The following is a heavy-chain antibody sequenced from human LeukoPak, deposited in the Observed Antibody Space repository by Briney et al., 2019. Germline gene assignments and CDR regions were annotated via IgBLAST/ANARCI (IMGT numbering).Heavy chain of an antibody. CDR3: ASGYYGDCFDY. V-gene: IGHV3-74*01. CDR1: GFTFSSYW. Sequence: GGSLRLSCAASGFTFSSYWMHWVRQAPGKGLVWVSRINSDGSSTSYADSVKGRFTISRDNAKNTLYLQMNSLRAEDTAVYYCASGYYGDCFDYWGQGTLVTVSS. J-gene: IGHJ4*02. D-gene: IGHD4-17*01. CDR2: INSDGSST.